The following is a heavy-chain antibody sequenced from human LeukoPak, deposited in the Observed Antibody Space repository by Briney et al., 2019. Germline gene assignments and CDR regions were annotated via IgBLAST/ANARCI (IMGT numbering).Heavy chain of an antibody. V-gene: IGHV1-46*03. Sequence: ASVKVSCKTSGYTFTSYYMHWVRQAPGQGLEWMGIINLNGGSTKYVQKFQGRVTMTRDTSTSTVYIELSSLRSEDTAVYYCTRVYCSSSSCYNADYWGQGTLVTVSS. CDR1: GYTFTSYY. CDR2: INLNGGST. CDR3: TRVYCSSSSCYNADY. D-gene: IGHD2-2*02. J-gene: IGHJ4*02.